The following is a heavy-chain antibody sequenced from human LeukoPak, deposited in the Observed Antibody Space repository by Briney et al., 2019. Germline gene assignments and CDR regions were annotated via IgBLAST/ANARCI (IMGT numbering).Heavy chain of an antibody. CDR2: IYYSGST. V-gene: IGHV4-59*08. CDR1: GGSISNYY. CDR3: ARRAYGSGSFNRYYFDY. Sequence: PSETLSLTCTVSGGSISNYYWGWIRQPPGKGLEWIGYIYYSGSTNYNPSLKSRVTISVDTSKNQFSLKLNSVTAADTAVYYCARRAYGSGSFNRYYFDYWGQGTLVAVSS. D-gene: IGHD3-10*01. J-gene: IGHJ4*02.